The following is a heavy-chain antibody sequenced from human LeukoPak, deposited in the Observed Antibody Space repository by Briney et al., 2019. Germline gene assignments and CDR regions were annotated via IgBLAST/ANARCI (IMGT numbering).Heavy chain of an antibody. Sequence: ASVKVSCKASGGTFSSYAISWVRQAPGQGLEWMGRIIPIFGTANYAQKFQGRVTITTDESTSTAYMELSSLRSEDTAVYYCARKSTPMIVFDYWGQGTLVTVSS. CDR3: ARKSTPMIVFDY. D-gene: IGHD3-22*01. V-gene: IGHV1-69*05. CDR2: IIPIFGTA. CDR1: GGTFSSYA. J-gene: IGHJ4*02.